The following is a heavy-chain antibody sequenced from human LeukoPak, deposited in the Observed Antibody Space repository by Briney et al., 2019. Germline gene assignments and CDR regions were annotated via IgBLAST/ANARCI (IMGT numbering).Heavy chain of an antibody. CDR2: ISYDGSNK. V-gene: IGHV3-30*04. Sequence: GGSLRLSCAASGFTFSSYAMHWVRQAPGKGLEWVAVISYDGSNKYYADSVKGRFTISRDNSKNTLYLQMNSLRAEDTALYFCAKKAQYNGNYPLDYWGQGTLVTVSS. CDR1: GFTFSSYA. CDR3: AKKAQYNGNYPLDY. J-gene: IGHJ4*02. D-gene: IGHD1-26*01.